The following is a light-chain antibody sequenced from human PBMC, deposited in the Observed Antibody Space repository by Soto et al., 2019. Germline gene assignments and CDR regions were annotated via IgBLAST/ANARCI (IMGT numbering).Light chain of an antibody. V-gene: IGKV1-5*01. CDR1: QSISSW. J-gene: IGKJ2*01. CDR3: QQYNSYSPPMYP. Sequence: DLQMTQSPSTLSASVGDTVTITCRASQSISSWYAWYQQKPGKAPKLLIYDASSLEIGVPSRFSGSGSGTEFPLTISSLQPYDFATYYWQQYNSYSPPMYPFGQGTQLEIK. CDR2: DAS.